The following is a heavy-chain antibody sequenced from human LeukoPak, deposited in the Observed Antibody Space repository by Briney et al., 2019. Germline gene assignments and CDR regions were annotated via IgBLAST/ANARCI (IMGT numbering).Heavy chain of an antibody. D-gene: IGHD1-26*01. J-gene: IGHJ4*02. Sequence: GGSLRLSCAASGFTFSSYGMHWVRQAPGKGLEWVAVISYDGSNKYYADSVKGRFTISRDNSKNTLYLQMNSLRAEDTAVYYCASRSGSYYFFDYWGQGPLVTVSS. CDR2: ISYDGSNK. V-gene: IGHV3-30*03. CDR1: GFTFSSYG. CDR3: ASRSGSYYFFDY.